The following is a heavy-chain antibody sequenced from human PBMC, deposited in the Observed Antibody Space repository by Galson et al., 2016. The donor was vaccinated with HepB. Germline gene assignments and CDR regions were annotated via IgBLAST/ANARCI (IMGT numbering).Heavy chain of an antibody. CDR2: ISYDGSNK. D-gene: IGHD2-2*02. J-gene: IGHJ4*02. CDR3: ARDADIVKVPAAIRADY. V-gene: IGHV3-30*04. Sequence: SLRLSCAASGLTLRSYAMHWVRQAPGKGLEWAAVISYDGSNKYYADSVKGRFTISRDNSKNTLYLQMNSLRAEDTAVYYCARDADIVKVPAAIRADYWGQGTLVTVSS. CDR1: GLTLRSYA.